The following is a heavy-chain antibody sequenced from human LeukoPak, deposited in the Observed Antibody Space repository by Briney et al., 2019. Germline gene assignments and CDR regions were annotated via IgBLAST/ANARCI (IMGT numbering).Heavy chain of an antibody. V-gene: IGHV1-69*05. CDR1: GGTFSSYA. CDR2: IIPIFGTA. J-gene: IGHJ5*02. CDR3: ARAHLSLDIVVVPAAIPGNWFDP. Sequence: ASVKVSCKASGGTFSSYAISWVRQAPGQGLEWMGGIIPIFGTAIYAQKFQGRVTITTDESTSTAYMELSSLRSEDTAVYYCARAHLSLDIVVVPAAIPGNWFDPWGQGTLVTVSS. D-gene: IGHD2-2*01.